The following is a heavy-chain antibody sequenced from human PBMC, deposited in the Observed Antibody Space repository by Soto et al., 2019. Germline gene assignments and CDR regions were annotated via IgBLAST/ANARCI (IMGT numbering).Heavy chain of an antibody. CDR3: TTVLPRYFYWLSPPHPYLMDV. Sequence: PGGSLRLSCAASGFTFSNAWMSWVRQAPGKGLEWVGRIKSKTDGGTTDYAAPVKGRFTISRDDSKNTLYLQMNSLKTEDTAVYYCTTVLPRYFYWLSPPHPYLMDVCGQGTSVPVSS. CDR2: IKSKTDGGTT. D-gene: IGHD3-9*01. V-gene: IGHV3-15*01. CDR1: GFTFSNAW. J-gene: IGHJ6*02.